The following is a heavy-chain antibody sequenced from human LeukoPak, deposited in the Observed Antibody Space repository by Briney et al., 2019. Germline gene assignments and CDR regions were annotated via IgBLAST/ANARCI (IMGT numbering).Heavy chain of an antibody. D-gene: IGHD1-20*01. CDR3: ARRVFGTRGMTD. V-gene: IGHV4-34*01. Sequence: SETLSLTCAVYGGSFSGYYWSWIRQPPGKGLEWIGEINHSGSTNYNPSLKSRVTISVDTSKNQFSLKLSSVTAADTAVYYCARRVFGTRGMTDWGQGTLVTVSS. CDR1: GGSFSGYY. J-gene: IGHJ4*02. CDR2: INHSGST.